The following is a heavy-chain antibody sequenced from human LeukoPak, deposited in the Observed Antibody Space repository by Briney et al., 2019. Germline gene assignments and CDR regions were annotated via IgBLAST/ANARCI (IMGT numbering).Heavy chain of an antibody. CDR3: ARYGAVTYYFDY. V-gene: IGHV4-31*03. CDR1: GGSISSGGYY. Sequence: SQTLSLTCTVSGGSISSGGYYWSWIRQHPGKDLEWIGYIYYSGSTYYNPSLKSRVTISVDTSKNQFSLKLSSVTAADTAVYYCARYGAVTYYFDYWGQGTLVTVSS. CDR2: IYYSGST. J-gene: IGHJ4*02. D-gene: IGHD4-11*01.